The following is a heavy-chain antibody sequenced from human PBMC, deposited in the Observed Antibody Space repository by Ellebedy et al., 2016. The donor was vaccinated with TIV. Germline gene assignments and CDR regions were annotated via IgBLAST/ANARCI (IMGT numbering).Heavy chain of an antibody. CDR3: ARVSYRSSYYYGVDY. CDR1: GGSSSSYY. V-gene: IGHV4-4*07. Sequence: SETLSLXXTVSGGSSSSYYWSWIRQPAGKGLEWIGRIYTSGSTNYNPSLKSRVTMSIDTSKSQFSLKLRSVTAADTAVYYCARVSYRSSYYYGVDYWGQGTLVTVSS. D-gene: IGHD3-22*01. J-gene: IGHJ4*02. CDR2: IYTSGST.